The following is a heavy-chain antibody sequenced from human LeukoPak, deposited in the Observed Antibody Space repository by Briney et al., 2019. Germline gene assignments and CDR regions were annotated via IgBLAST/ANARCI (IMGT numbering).Heavy chain of an antibody. V-gene: IGHV4-34*01. CDR3: ARRGGAPMYYYGSGSLYAFDI. CDR2: INHSGST. D-gene: IGHD3-10*01. Sequence: SETLSLTCAVYGGSFSGYYWSWIRQPPGKGLEWIGEINHSGSTNYNPSLKSRVTISVDTSKNQFSLKLSSVTAADTAVYYCARRGGAPMYYYGSGSLYAFDIWGQGTMVTVSS. J-gene: IGHJ3*02. CDR1: GGSFSGYY.